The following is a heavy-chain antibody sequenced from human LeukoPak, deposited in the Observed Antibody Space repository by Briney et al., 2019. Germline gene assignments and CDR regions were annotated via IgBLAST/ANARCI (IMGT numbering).Heavy chain of an antibody. V-gene: IGHV3-48*04. CDR2: ISSSGSTI. CDR3: ARIKYCSGGSCYRPVGAFDI. J-gene: IGHJ3*02. CDR1: GFIFSSCW. Sequence: GGSLRLSCATSGFIFSSCWMTWVRQAPGKGLEWVSYISSSGSTIYYADSVKGRFTISRDNAKNSLYLQMNSLRAEDTAVYYCARIKYCSGGSCYRPVGAFDIWGQGTMVTVSS. D-gene: IGHD2-15*01.